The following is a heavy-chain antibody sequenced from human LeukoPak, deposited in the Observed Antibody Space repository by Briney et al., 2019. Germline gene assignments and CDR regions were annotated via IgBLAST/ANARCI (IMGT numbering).Heavy chain of an antibody. V-gene: IGHV3-74*01. CDR2: INNDGSST. Sequence: GSLRLSCAASGFTFSSYWMHWVRQAPGKGLVWVSHINNDGSSTSYADSVKGRFTIPRDNAKNTLYLQMNSLRTEDTAVYYCACYGIAPPYWGQGTLVTVSS. CDR3: ACYGIAPPY. D-gene: IGHD2-15*01. CDR1: GFTFSSYW. J-gene: IGHJ4*02.